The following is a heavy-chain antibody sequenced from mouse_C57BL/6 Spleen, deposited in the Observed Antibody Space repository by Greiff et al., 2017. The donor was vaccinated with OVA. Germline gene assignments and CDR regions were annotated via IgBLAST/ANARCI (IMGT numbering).Heavy chain of an antibody. D-gene: IGHD1-2*01. CDR2: INPNNGGT. V-gene: IGHV1-26*01. J-gene: IGHJ2*01. Sequence: VQLQQSGPELVKPGASVKISCKASGYTFTDYYMNWVKQSHGKSLEWIGDINPNNGGTSYNQKFKGKATLTVDKSSSTAYMELRSLTSEDSAVYYCARTLLRPWGQGTTLTVSS. CDR1: GYTFTDYY. CDR3: ARTLLRP.